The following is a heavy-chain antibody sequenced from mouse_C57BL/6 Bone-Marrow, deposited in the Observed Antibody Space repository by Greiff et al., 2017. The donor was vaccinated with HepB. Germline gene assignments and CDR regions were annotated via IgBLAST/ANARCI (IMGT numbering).Heavy chain of an antibody. CDR2: IDPENGDT. CDR1: GFNIKDDY. CDR3: TTGSTQGYY. J-gene: IGHJ2*01. D-gene: IGHD2-1*01. Sequence: VQLQQSGAELVRPGASVKLSCTASGFNIKDDYMHWVKQRPEQGLEWIGWIDPENGDTEYASKFQGKATITADTSSNTAYLQLSSLTSEDSAVYYCTTGSTQGYYWGQGTTLTVSS. V-gene: IGHV14-4*01.